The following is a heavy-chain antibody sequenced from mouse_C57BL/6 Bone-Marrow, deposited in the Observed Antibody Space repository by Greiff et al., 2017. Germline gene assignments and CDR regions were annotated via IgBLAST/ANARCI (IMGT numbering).Heavy chain of an antibody. Sequence: QVQLKQSGAELARPGASVKMSCKASGYTFTSYTMHWVKQRPGQGLEWIGYINPSSGYTKYNQKFKDKATLTADKSSSTAYMQLSSLTSEDSAVYYCARSYYGSSYVRDFDYWGQGTTLTVSS. CDR3: ARSYYGSSYVRDFDY. D-gene: IGHD1-1*01. J-gene: IGHJ2*01. CDR1: GYTFTSYT. V-gene: IGHV1-4*01. CDR2: INPSSGYT.